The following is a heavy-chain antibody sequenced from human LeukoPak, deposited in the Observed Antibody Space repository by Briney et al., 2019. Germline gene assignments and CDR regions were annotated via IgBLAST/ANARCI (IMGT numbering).Heavy chain of an antibody. D-gene: IGHD3-10*01. CDR1: GGSFSGYY. J-gene: IGHJ5*02. CDR2: INHSGST. Sequence: SETLSLTCAVYGGSFSGYYWSWIRQPPGKGLEWIGEINHSGSTNYNPSLKSRVTISVDTSKNQFSLKLSSVTAADTAVYYCARGTYTMARGAISVDNWFDPWGQGTLVTVSS. CDR3: ARGTYTMARGAISVDNWFDP. V-gene: IGHV4-34*01.